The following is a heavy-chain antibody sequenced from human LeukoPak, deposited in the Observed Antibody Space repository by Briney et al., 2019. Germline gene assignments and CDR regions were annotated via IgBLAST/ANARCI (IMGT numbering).Heavy chain of an antibody. CDR3: ARDDCSSTSCYYYYGMDV. D-gene: IGHD2-2*01. Sequence: GGSLRLSCAASGFTFSSYGMHWVRQAPGKGLEWVAVIWYDGSNKYYADSVKGRFTISRDNSKNTLYLQTNSLRAEDTAVYYCARDDCSSTSCYYYYGMDVWGKGTTVTVSS. J-gene: IGHJ6*04. CDR1: GFTFSSYG. V-gene: IGHV3-33*01. CDR2: IWYDGSNK.